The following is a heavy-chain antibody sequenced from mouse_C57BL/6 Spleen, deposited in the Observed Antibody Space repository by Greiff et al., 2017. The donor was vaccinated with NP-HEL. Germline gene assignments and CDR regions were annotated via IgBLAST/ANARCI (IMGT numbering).Heavy chain of an antibody. Sequence: EVQLQQSGAELVRPGASVKLSCTASGFNIKDDYMHWVKQRPEQGLEWIGWIDPENGDTEYASKFQGKATITADTSSNTAYLQLSSLTSEDTAVYYCTRGDYGNFLWGQGTLVTVSA. CDR2: IDPENGDT. CDR3: TRGDYGNFL. V-gene: IGHV14-4*01. CDR1: GFNIKDDY. D-gene: IGHD2-1*01. J-gene: IGHJ3*01.